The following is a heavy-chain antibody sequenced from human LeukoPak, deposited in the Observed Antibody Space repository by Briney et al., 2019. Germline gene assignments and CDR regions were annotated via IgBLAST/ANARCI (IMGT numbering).Heavy chain of an antibody. J-gene: IGHJ4*02. CDR3: AAIHRPSGSYYFDY. V-gene: IGHV1-24*01. CDR1: GYTLTELS. Sequence: ASVKVSCTVSGYTLTELSMHWVRQAPGRGLEWMGGFDPEDGETIYAQKFQGRVTMTEDTSTDTAYMELSSLRSEDTAVYYCAAIHRPSGSYYFDYWGQGTLVTVSS. CDR2: FDPEDGET. D-gene: IGHD1-26*01.